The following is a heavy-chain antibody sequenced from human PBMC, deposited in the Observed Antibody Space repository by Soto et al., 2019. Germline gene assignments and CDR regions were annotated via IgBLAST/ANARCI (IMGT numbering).Heavy chain of an antibody. CDR3: ARGAAGITMIVVVIRGWIDY. D-gene: IGHD3-22*01. V-gene: IGHV3-30-3*01. CDR1: GFTFSSYA. CDR2: ISYDGSNK. Sequence: PGGSLRLSCAASGFTFSSYAMHWVRQAPGKGLEWVAVISYDGSNKYYADSVKGRFTISRDNSKNTLYLQMNSLRAEDTAVYYCARGAAGITMIVVVIRGWIDYWGQGTLVTVSS. J-gene: IGHJ4*02.